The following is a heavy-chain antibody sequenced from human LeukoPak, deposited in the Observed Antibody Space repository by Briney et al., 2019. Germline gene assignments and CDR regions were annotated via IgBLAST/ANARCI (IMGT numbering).Heavy chain of an antibody. CDR3: ARDHQWLPTNWFDP. D-gene: IGHD6-19*01. CDR1: GGSISSYY. V-gene: IGHV4-4*07. CDR2: IYTSGST. J-gene: IGHJ5*02. Sequence: SETLSLTCTVSGGSISSYYWSWIRQPAGKGLEWIGRIYTSGSTNYNPSLKSRVTMSVDTSKNQFSLKLSSVTAADTAVYYCARDHQWLPTNWFDPWGQGTLVTVSS.